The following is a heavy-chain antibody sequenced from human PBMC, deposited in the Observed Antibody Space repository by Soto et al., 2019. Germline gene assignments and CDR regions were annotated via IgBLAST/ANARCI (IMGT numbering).Heavy chain of an antibody. CDR3: AKEIIYDSRGHYFDY. J-gene: IGHJ4*02. D-gene: IGHD3-22*01. CDR1: GFTFSSYG. Sequence: QVQLVESGGGVVQPGRSLRLSCAASGFTFSSYGMHWVRQAPGKGLEWVAVISYDGSNKYYADSVKGRFTISRDNSKNTLYLQMNSLIAEDTAVYYCAKEIIYDSRGHYFDYWGQGTLVTVSS. V-gene: IGHV3-30*18. CDR2: ISYDGSNK.